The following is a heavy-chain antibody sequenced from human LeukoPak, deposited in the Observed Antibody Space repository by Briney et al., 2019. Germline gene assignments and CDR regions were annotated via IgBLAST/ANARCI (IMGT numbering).Heavy chain of an antibody. D-gene: IGHD3-10*01. J-gene: IGHJ4*02. CDR3: ARALPVRGLGYFDY. CDR1: GYTFTGYY. Sequence: ASVKVSCKASGYTFTGYYMHWVRQAPGQGLEWMGWINPNSGGTNYAQKFQGWVTMTRDTSISTAYMELSRLRSDDTAVYYCARALPVRGLGYFDYWGQGALVTVSS. V-gene: IGHV1-2*04. CDR2: INPNSGGT.